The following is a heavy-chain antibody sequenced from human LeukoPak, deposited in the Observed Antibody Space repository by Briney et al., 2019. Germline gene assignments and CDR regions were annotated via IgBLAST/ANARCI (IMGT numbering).Heavy chain of an antibody. CDR3: ARDLVVVPAASARAP. V-gene: IGHV3-21*01. D-gene: IGHD2-2*01. CDR1: GFTFSSYS. CDR2: ISSSSSYI. Sequence: GGSLRLSCAASGFTFSSYSMNWVRQAPGKGLEWVSSISSSSSYIYYADSVKGRFTISRDNAKNSLYLQMNSLRAEDTAVYYCARDLVVVPAASARAPWGQGTLVTVS. J-gene: IGHJ5*02.